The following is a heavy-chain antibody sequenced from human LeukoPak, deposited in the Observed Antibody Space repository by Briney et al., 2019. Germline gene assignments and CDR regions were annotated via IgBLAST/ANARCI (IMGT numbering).Heavy chain of an antibody. CDR3: ARGLVVVVAATRGMDV. D-gene: IGHD2-15*01. V-gene: IGHV4-34*01. J-gene: IGHJ6*02. CDR2: INHSGST. Sequence: KPSETLSLTCAVYGGSFIGYYWSWIRQPPGKGLEWIGEINHSGSTNYNPSLKSRVTISVDTSKNQFSLKLSSVTAADTAVYYCARGLVVVVAATRGMDVWGQGTTVTVSS. CDR1: GGSFIGYY.